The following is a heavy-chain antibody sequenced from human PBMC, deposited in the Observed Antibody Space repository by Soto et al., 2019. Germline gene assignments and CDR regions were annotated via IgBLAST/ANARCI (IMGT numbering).Heavy chain of an antibody. CDR1: GFTFSSYA. CDR3: ARGYNPSRHYYYYMDV. CDR2: ISGSGGST. J-gene: IGHJ6*03. Sequence: GGSLRLSCAASGFTFSSYAMSWVRQAPGKGLEWVSAISGSGGSTYYADSVKGRFTISRDNSKNTLYLQMNSLRAEDTAVYYCARGYNPSRHYYYYMDVWGKGTTVTVSS. D-gene: IGHD5-12*01. V-gene: IGHV3-23*01.